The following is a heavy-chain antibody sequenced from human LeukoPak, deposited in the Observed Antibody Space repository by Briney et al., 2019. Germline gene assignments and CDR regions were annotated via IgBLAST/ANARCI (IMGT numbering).Heavy chain of an antibody. CDR1: GFTVITND. V-gene: IGHV3-53*01. CDR3: ARGEISGGGYSGNDLDY. Sequence: PGGSLRLSCAASGFTVITNDMTWVRQAPGKGLEWVSVLYSDSNTKYADSVQGRFTISRDNSKNTLYLEMNSLSPDDTAVYYCARGEISGGGYSGNDLDYWGQGVLVTVSS. D-gene: IGHD5-12*01. J-gene: IGHJ4*02. CDR2: LYSDSNT.